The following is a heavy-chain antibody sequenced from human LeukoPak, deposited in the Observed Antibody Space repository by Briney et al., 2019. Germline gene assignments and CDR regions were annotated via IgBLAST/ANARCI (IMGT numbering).Heavy chain of an antibody. J-gene: IGHJ6*02. CDR2: INAGDGST. V-gene: IGHV1-3*01. Sequence: ASVKVSCKASGYTFAKYAIHWVRQAPGQRLEWMGWINAGDGSTRYSQKFHGGVTITRDTSASTAYMELSSLRSEDTAVYYSARSILVVPVASHLNYGVDVWGQGTTVTVSS. CDR1: GYTFAKYA. D-gene: IGHD2-2*01. CDR3: ARSILVVPVASHLNYGVDV.